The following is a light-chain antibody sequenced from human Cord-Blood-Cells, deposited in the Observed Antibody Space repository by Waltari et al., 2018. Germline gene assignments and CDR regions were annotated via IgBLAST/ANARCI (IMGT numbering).Light chain of an antibody. CDR1: QSVSSN. J-gene: IGKJ1*01. Sequence: EIVMTQSPATLSVSLGARATLSCRASQSVSSNLAWYQQKPGQAPRLLIYGASTRATGIPARFSGSGSGTEFTLTISSLQSEDFAVYYCQQYNNWPPWTFGQGTKVEIK. V-gene: IGKV3-15*01. CDR2: GAS. CDR3: QQYNNWPPWT.